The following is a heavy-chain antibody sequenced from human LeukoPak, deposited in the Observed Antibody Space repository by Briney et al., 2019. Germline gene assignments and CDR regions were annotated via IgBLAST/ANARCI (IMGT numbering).Heavy chain of an antibody. CDR1: GFTFDDYA. V-gene: IGHV3-9*03. D-gene: IGHD2-2*01. CDR2: ISWNSGSI. Sequence: GGSLRLSCAASGFTFDDYAMHWVRQAPGKGLEWVSGISWNSGSIGYADSVKGRFTISRDNAKNSLYLQMNSLRAEDMALYYWAKGARPGYCSSTSCPEDYYYYMDVWGKGTTVTVSS. CDR3: AKGARPGYCSSTSCPEDYYYYMDV. J-gene: IGHJ6*03.